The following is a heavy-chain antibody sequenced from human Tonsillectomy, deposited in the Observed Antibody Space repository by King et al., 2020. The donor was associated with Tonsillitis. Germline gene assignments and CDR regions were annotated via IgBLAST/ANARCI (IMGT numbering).Heavy chain of an antibody. D-gene: IGHD3-10*01. CDR2: INSKTDGATT. CDR3: TTDRYYDFDY. V-gene: IGHV3-15*01. CDR1: GFTFSNAW. Sequence: VQLVESGGGLVKPGGSLRLSCAASGFTFSNAWMSWVRQAPGKGLEWVGRINSKTDGATTDYAVPVKGRFTISRDDSKNTRYLQMNSLKTEYTAVYYCTTDRYYDFDYWGQGTLVTVSS. J-gene: IGHJ4*02.